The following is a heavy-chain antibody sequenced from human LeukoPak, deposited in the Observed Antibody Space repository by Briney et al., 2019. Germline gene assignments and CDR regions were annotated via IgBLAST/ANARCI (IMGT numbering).Heavy chain of an antibody. CDR2: IYYSGST. Sequence: PSETLSLTCTVSGGSISSYYWSWIRQPPGKGLEWIGYIYYSGSTNYNPSLKSRVTISVDTSKNQFSLKLSSLTAADTAVYYCARETYGINWFDPWGQGTLVTVSS. D-gene: IGHD4-17*01. V-gene: IGHV4-59*01. J-gene: IGHJ5*02. CDR3: ARETYGINWFDP. CDR1: GGSISSYY.